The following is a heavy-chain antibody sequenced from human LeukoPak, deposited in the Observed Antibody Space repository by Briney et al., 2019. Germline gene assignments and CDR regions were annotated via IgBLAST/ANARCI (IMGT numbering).Heavy chain of an antibody. V-gene: IGHV1-46*01. CDR3: ARDPEGITIFAPGVVPDY. J-gene: IGHJ4*02. Sequence: ASVKVSCKASGYTFTSYYMHWVRQAPGQELEWMGIINPSGGSTSYAQKFQGRVTMTRDTSTSTVYMELSSLRSEDTAVYYCARDPEGITIFAPGVVPDYWGQGTLVTVSS. CDR2: INPSGGST. D-gene: IGHD3-3*01. CDR1: GYTFTSYY.